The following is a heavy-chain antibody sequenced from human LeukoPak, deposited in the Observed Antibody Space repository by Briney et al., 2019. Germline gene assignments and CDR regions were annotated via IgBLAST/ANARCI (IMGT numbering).Heavy chain of an antibody. CDR2: ISGSGSST. CDR1: GFTFSSYA. J-gene: IGHJ4*02. CDR3: AKRGGSSTSAYYFDY. Sequence: GGSLRLSCAASGFTFSSYAMSWVRHAPRTGQERVSGISGSGSSTYYADSVKGRFTISRDNSKNTLYLQMNSLRAEDTAVYYCAKRGGSSTSAYYFDYWGQGTLVTVSS. D-gene: IGHD3-16*01. V-gene: IGHV3-23*01.